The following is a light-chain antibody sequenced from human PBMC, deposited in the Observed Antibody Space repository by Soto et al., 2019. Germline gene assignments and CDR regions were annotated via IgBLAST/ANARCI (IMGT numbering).Light chain of an antibody. CDR2: DAS. J-gene: IGKJ5*01. CDR3: QQLNSYPLT. Sequence: TLSSQSQFFLSTSVGDRVTITCRASQGISNYLAWYQQKPGKAAKLLIYDASTLQSGVPSRFSGGGAGTDFTLTISSLQHEDFATYYCQQLNSYPLTFGQGTRLEIK. V-gene: IGKV1-9*01. CDR1: QGISNY.